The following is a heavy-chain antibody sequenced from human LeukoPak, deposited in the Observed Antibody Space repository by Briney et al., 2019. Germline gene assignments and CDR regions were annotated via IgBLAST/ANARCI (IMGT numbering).Heavy chain of an antibody. Sequence: GGSLRVSCAASGFTFSSYSMNWVRQAPGKGLEWVSSISSRSSYIYYAQSVKGRFTISRDNAKNSLYLQMNSLRAEDTAVYYCARDKVGEVAVPAAMYYSSYGMDVWGQGTTVTVSS. CDR1: GFTFSSYS. CDR3: ARDKVGEVAVPAAMYYSSYGMDV. V-gene: IGHV3-21*04. J-gene: IGHJ6*02. D-gene: IGHD2-2*01. CDR2: ISSRSSYI.